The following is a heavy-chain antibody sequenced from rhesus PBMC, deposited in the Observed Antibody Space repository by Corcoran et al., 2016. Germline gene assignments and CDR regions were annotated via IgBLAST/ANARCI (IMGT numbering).Heavy chain of an antibody. CDR3: VRGYNSNYNHHY. D-gene: IGHD4-23*01. V-gene: IGHV4S5*01. Sequence: QLQLQESGPGLVRPSETLSLTCAVSGGSMAGYYWNWISQPPGKGLEWTGYIGGTTGNPSYHPSRKVRVTTSTDPSTNQFSLKMNSVTAADTAVYYCVRGYNSNYNHHYWGQGVLVTVSS. J-gene: IGHJ4*01. CDR1: GGSMAGYY. CDR2: IGGTTGNP.